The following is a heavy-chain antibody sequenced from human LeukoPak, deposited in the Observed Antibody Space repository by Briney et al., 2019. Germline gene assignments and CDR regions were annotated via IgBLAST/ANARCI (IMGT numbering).Heavy chain of an antibody. J-gene: IGHJ5*02. CDR3: ARSGGPYCSSTSCYGVEGWFDP. V-gene: IGHV1-2*04. Sequence: GASVKVPCKASGYTFTGYYMHWVRQAPGQGLGWMGWINPNSGGTNYAQKFQGWVTMTRDTSISTAYMELSRLRSDDTAVYYCARSGGPYCSSTSCYGVEGWFDPWGQGTLVTVSS. CDR2: INPNSGGT. CDR1: GYTFTGYY. D-gene: IGHD2-2*01.